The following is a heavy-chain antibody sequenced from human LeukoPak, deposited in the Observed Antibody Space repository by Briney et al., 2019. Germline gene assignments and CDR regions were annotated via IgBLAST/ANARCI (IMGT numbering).Heavy chain of an antibody. CDR1: GGSISSYY. J-gene: IGHJ4*02. CDR2: IYNSGST. CDR3: ARSEGDFYDSSGYYSPFDY. D-gene: IGHD3-22*01. V-gene: IGHV4-59*01. Sequence: SETLSLTCTVSGGSISSYYWSWIRKPPGKGLEWIGYIYNSGSTNYNPSLKSRVTISVDTSKNQFSLKLSSVTAADTAVYYCARSEGDFYDSSGYYSPFDYWGQGTLVTVSS.